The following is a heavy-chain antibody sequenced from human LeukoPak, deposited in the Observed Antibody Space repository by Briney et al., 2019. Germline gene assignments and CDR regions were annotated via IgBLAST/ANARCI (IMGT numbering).Heavy chain of an antibody. Sequence: SETLSLTCTVSGGSISSYYWSWLRQPPGKGLEWIGHIYYSGSTNYNPSLKSRVTISVDTSKNQFSLKLSSVTAADTAVYYCARVNGDYVRYYYYYMDVWGKGTTVTVSS. V-gene: IGHV4-59*01. CDR2: IYYSGST. D-gene: IGHD4-17*01. CDR1: GGSISSYY. J-gene: IGHJ6*03. CDR3: ARVNGDYVRYYYYYMDV.